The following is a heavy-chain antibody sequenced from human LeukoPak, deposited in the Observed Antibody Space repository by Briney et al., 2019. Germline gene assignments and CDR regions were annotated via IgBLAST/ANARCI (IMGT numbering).Heavy chain of an antibody. CDR2: IIPIFGTA. CDR1: GGTFSSYA. J-gene: IGHJ4*02. CDR3: VRDGYSYGLLSKDFDY. Sequence: ASVKVSCKASGGTFSSYAISWVRQAPGQGLEWMGGIIPIFGTANYAQKFQGRVTITADESTSTAYTELSSLRSEDTAAYYCVRDGYSYGLLSKDFDYWGQGTQVTVSS. V-gene: IGHV1-69*13. D-gene: IGHD5-18*01.